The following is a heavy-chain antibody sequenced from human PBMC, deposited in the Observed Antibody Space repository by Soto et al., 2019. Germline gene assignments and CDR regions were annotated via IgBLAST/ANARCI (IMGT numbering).Heavy chain of an antibody. CDR2: INTNGVNT. V-gene: IGHV3-64*01. CDR3: ARGRVEDSSGWATYFDY. Sequence: EVQLVESGGGLVQPGGSLRLSCAASGFTFSGYSMFWVRQAPGKGLEYVSAINTNGVNTFYAKSVKGRFTISRDNSKNTMYLQMGSVRAEEMAVYYCARGRVEDSSGWATYFDYWGQGTLVTVSS. CDR1: GFTFSGYS. D-gene: IGHD6-19*01. J-gene: IGHJ4*02.